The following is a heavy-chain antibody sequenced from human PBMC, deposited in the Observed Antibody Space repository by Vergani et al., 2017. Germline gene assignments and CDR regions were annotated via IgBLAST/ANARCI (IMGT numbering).Heavy chain of an antibody. CDR1: GGSISSYY. CDR2: IYYSGST. D-gene: IGHD2-2*01. J-gene: IGHJ4*02. V-gene: IGHV4-59*01. CDR3: AREGYCSSTSCYPDY. Sequence: VQLVESGPGLVKPSETLSLTCTVSGGSISSYYWSWIRQPPGKGLEWIGYIYYSGSTNYNPSLKSRVTISVDTSKNQFSLKLSSVTAADTAVYYCAREGYCSSTSCYPDYWGQGTLVTVSS.